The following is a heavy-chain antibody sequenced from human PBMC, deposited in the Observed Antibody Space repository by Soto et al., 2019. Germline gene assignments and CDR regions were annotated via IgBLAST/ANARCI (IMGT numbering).Heavy chain of an antibody. J-gene: IGHJ6*02. V-gene: IGHV4-59*01. CDR1: GGSISSYY. D-gene: IGHD6-13*01. CDR2: IYYSGST. CDR3: ASSTVAYSTRGYYYYYGMDV. Sequence: SETLSLTCTVSGGSISSYYWSWIRQPPGKGLEWIGYIYYSGSTNYNPSLKSRVTISVDTSKNQFSLKLSSVTAADTAVYYCASSTVAYSTRGYYYYYGMDVWGQGTTVTGSS.